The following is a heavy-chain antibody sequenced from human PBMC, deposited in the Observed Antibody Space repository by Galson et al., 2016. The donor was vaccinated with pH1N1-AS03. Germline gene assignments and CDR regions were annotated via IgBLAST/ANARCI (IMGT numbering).Heavy chain of an antibody. J-gene: IGHJ3*01. CDR3: VRGSPHSSSTNYAFEF. V-gene: IGHV1-2*02. D-gene: IGHD6-13*01. CDR2: INTDSGGT. Sequence: SVKVSCKASGYAFTDYYMHLLRQAPGQGLEWTAWINTDSGGTDHAQKFQGRVTMTRDASISTTYVELSSLRSDDTAVYYCVRGSPHSSSTNYAFEFWGRGTMVTVSS. CDR1: GYAFTDYY.